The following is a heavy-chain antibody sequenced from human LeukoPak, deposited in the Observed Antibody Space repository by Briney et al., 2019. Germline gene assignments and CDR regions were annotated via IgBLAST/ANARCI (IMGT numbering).Heavy chain of an antibody. J-gene: IGHJ4*02. CDR2: IYYTGST. V-gene: IGHV4-39*02. Sequence: SETLSLTCTVSGGSIRSSYFWGWIRQPPGKGLESIGSIYYTGSTYYIPSLKSRVTISVDTSKNQFFLKLNSVTAADTAVYYCARAVVVTAQADYWGQGTLVTVSS. D-gene: IGHD2-21*02. CDR1: GGSIRSSYF. CDR3: ARAVVVTAQADY.